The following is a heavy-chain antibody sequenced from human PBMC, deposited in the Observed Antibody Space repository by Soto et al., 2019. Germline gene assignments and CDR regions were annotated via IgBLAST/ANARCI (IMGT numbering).Heavy chain of an antibody. CDR3: ARSITMIVVVIPGWFDP. Sequence: SETLSLTCTVSGGSISSGGYYWSWIRQHPGKGLEWIGYIYYSGSTYYNPSLKSRVTISVDTSKNQFSLKLSSVTAADTAVYYCARSITMIVVVIPGWFDPWGQGTLVTVSS. CDR1: GGSISSGGYY. V-gene: IGHV4-31*03. D-gene: IGHD3-22*01. CDR2: IYYSGST. J-gene: IGHJ5*02.